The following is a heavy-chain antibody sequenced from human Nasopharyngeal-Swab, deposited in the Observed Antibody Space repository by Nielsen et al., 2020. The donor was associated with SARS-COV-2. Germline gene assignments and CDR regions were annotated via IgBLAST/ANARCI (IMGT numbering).Heavy chain of an antibody. CDR3: ARLPHRYGMDV. CDR2: IYYSGST. Sequence: SETLSLTCTVSGGSISSSSYYWGWIRQPPGKGLEWIGSIYYSGSTYYNPSLKSRVTISVDTSKNQFSLKLSSVTAADTAVYYCARLPHRYGMDVWGQGTTVTVSS. J-gene: IGHJ6*02. V-gene: IGHV4-39*01. CDR1: GGSISSSSYY.